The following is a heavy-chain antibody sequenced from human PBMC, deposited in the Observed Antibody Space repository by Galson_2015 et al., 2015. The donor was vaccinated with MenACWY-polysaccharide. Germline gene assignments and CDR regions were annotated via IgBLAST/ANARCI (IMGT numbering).Heavy chain of an antibody. CDR1: GFTFSRYG. D-gene: IGHD3-10*01. CDR2: VNWDGTNT. Sequence: LRLSCAASGFTFSRYGMSWVRQAPGKGLEWVALVNWDGTNTYYADSVKGRFTISRDNSKNSLYLQMNSLRTEDTALYYCAKDDSGSYPYWGQGTLVTVSS. V-gene: IGHV3-43*02. J-gene: IGHJ4*02. CDR3: AKDDSGSYPY.